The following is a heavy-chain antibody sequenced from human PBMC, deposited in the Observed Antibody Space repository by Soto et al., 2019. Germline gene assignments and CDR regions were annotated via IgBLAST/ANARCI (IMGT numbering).Heavy chain of an antibody. J-gene: IGHJ4*02. D-gene: IGHD2-15*01. Sequence: QLQLQESGPGLVKPSETLSLTCTVSGGSISSSSYYWGWIRQPPGKGLEWIGSLYYSGSTYYNPSLKSRVTISVDTSKHQFSLELSSVTAADTAVYYCARSPDVVAAANYWGQGTLVTVSS. CDR3: ARSPDVVAAANY. CDR2: LYYSGST. V-gene: IGHV4-39*01. CDR1: GGSISSSSYY.